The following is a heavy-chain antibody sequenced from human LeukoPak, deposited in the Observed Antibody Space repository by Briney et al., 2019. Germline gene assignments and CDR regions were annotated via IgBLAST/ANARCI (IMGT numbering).Heavy chain of an antibody. D-gene: IGHD4-23*01. CDR2: IYYSGST. V-gene: IGHV4-39*07. CDR1: GGSISSSSSY. Sequence: PSETLSLTCTVSGGSISSSSSYWAWIRQPPGKGLQWIGSIYYSGSTYFNSSLKSRVTISIDTSKNQFSLRLSSMTAAGTAVYYCARNYGGNTMKAFDIWGLGTMVTVSS. J-gene: IGHJ3*02. CDR3: ARNYGGNTMKAFDI.